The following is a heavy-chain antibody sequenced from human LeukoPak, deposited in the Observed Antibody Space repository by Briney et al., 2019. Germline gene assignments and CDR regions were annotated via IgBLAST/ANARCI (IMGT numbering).Heavy chain of an antibody. CDR3: ARDDGDYGFDY. V-gene: IGHV3-33*01. D-gene: IGHD4-17*01. CDR2: IRYHGSNE. Sequence: GGSLRLSCAASGFTFSSYGMHWVRQAPGKGLEWVAVIRYHGSNEYYADSVKGRFTISRDNSKNTLYLQMNSLRAEDTAVYYCARDDGDYGFDYWGQGTLVTVSS. J-gene: IGHJ4*02. CDR1: GFTFSSYG.